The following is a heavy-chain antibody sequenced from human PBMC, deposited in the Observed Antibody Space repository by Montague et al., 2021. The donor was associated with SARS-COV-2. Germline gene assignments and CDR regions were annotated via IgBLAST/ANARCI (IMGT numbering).Heavy chain of an antibody. Sequence: SLRLSCAASGFTFDDYAMHWVRQAPGKGLEWVSGISWHSGSMGYADSVKGRFTISRDNAKNSLYLQMNSLRAEDTALYYCAKDRSLPSLWFGELSWGGLDYWGQGTLVTVSS. CDR3: AKDRSLPSLWFGELSWGGLDY. D-gene: IGHD3-10*01. CDR2: ISWHSGSM. J-gene: IGHJ4*02. CDR1: GFTFDDYA. V-gene: IGHV3-9*01.